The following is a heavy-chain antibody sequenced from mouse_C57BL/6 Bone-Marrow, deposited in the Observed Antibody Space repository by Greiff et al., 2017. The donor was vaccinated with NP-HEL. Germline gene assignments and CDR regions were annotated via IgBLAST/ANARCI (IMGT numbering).Heavy chain of an antibody. J-gene: IGHJ4*01. CDR1: GYTFTDYY. CDR3: ARGGDYYGSSSYYARDY. V-gene: IGHV1-77*01. D-gene: IGHD1-1*01. Sequence: QVQLQQSGAELARPGASVKLSCKASGYTFTDYYINWVKQRTGQGLEWIGEIYPGSGNTYYNEKFKGKATLTADKSSSTAYMQLSSLTSEDSAVYFCARGGDYYGSSSYYARDYWGQGTSVTVSS. CDR2: IYPGSGNT.